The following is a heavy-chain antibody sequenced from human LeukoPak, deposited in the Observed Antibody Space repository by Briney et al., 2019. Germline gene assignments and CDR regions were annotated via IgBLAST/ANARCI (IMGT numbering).Heavy chain of an antibody. Sequence: PGGSLRLSCAASGFTFSSYAMHWVRQAPGKGLVWVSRIRPDGRETNHADSVKGRFTISRDNAKNTLYLQMNSLEAEDTAVYYCARGDSSSWYEGFDYWGQGTLVTVSS. CDR1: GFTFSSYA. D-gene: IGHD6-13*01. CDR2: IRPDGRET. J-gene: IGHJ4*02. CDR3: ARGDSSSWYEGFDY. V-gene: IGHV3-74*01.